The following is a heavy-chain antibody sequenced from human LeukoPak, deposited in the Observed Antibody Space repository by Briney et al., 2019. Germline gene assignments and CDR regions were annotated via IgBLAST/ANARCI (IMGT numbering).Heavy chain of an antibody. CDR1: GGSISSYY. J-gene: IGHJ4*02. D-gene: IGHD3-10*01. CDR2: IYYSGST. CDR3: ASSPYGSGSYYNGGY. V-gene: IGHV4-59*01. Sequence: SETLSLTCTVSGGSISSYYWSWIRQPPGKGLEWIGYIYYSGSTNYNPSLKSRVTISVDTSKNQFSLKLSSVTAADTAVYYCASSPYGSGSYYNGGYWGQGTLVTVSS.